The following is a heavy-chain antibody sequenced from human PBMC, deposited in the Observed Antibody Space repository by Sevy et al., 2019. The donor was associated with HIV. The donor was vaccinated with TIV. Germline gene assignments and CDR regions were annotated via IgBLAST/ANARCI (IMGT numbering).Heavy chain of an antibody. CDR1: GVSISTSDFN. CDR2: ISNGGTT. CDR3: ARHRFASSYYAFDY. D-gene: IGHD2-2*01. Sequence: SETLCLTCTVSGVSISTSDFNWGRIRQSQGKELEWFGSISNGGTTYYNPSHKSIVTISVDTSKNQFSLMGNFVTAAETSLYYWARHRFASSYYAFDYWGQGALVTVSS. V-gene: IGHV4-39*01. J-gene: IGHJ4*02.